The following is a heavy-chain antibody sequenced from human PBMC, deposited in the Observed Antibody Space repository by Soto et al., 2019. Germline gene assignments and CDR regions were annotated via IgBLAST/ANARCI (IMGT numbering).Heavy chain of an antibody. CDR1: GFTFFSYG. Sequence: QVQLVESGGGVVQPGRSLRLSCAASGFTFFSYGMHWVRQAPGKGLEWVAVISYDGSNKFYADSVKGRFTISRDNSKNTLYLQMNSLRAEDTAVYYCAKDRAGDIYVAARSGLDYWGQGTLVTVS. D-gene: IGHD3-3*01. CDR2: ISYDGSNK. V-gene: IGHV3-30*18. J-gene: IGHJ4*02. CDR3: AKDRAGDIYVAARSGLDY.